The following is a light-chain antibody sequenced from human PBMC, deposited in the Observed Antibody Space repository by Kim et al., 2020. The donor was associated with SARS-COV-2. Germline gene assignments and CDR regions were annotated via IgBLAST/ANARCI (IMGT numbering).Light chain of an antibody. V-gene: IGLV2-14*03. CDR3: SSYTTSSPYVI. CDR1: SSDY. J-gene: IGLJ2*01. CDR2: DVT. Sequence: SGSPGQSITITCTGTSSDYVSWYQQHPGKAPKLIIYDVTKRPSGVSSRFSGSKSGSSASLTISGLQGEDEAGYHCSSYTTSSPYVIFGGGTQLTVL.